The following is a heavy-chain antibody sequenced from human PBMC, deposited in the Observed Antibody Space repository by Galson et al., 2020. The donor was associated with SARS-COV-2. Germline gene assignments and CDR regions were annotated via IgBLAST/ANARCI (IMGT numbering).Heavy chain of an antibody. Sequence: TGGSLRLSCAASGFTFSSYGMHWVRQAPGKGLEWVAVISYDGSNKYYADSVKGRFTISRDNSKNTLYLQMNSLRAEDTAVYYCAKDHSSSSLDYWGQRTLVTVSS. J-gene: IGHJ4*02. D-gene: IGHD6-13*01. CDR2: ISYDGSNK. CDR3: AKDHSSSSLDY. CDR1: GFTFSSYG. V-gene: IGHV3-30*18.